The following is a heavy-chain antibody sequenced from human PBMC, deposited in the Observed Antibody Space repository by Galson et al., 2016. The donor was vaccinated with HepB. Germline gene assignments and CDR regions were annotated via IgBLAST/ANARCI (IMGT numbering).Heavy chain of an antibody. V-gene: IGHV3-23*01. CDR1: GFTFSSYA. CDR2: ISGAGGST. J-gene: IGHJ4*02. D-gene: IGHD6-19*01. CDR3: ARTPPREQWLVHPFEF. Sequence: SLRLSCAASGFTFSSYAITWVRQAPGKGLEWVVAISGAGGSTSYADSVKGRLTVSGDNSLNMVYLQMDNLRVDDTGVYYCARTPPREQWLVHPFEFWGQGALVIVSS.